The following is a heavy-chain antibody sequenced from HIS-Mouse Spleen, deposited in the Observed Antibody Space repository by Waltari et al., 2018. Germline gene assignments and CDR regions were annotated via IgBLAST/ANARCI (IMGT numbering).Heavy chain of an antibody. CDR3: ARSPYYDFWSGYSDNWFDP. CDR1: GGSISSGGYY. V-gene: IGHV4-31*03. CDR2: IYYSGST. Sequence: QVQLQESGPGLVKPSQTLSLTCTVSGGSISSGGYYWSWIRQHPGKGLEWIGYIYYSGSTYHTPALKSRVTISVGTSKNQFSLKLSSVTAADTAVYYCARSPYYDFWSGYSDNWFDPWGQGTLVTVSS. J-gene: IGHJ5*02. D-gene: IGHD3-3*01.